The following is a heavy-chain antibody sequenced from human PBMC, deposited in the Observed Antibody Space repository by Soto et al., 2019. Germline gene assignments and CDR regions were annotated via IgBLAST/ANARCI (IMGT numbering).Heavy chain of an antibody. CDR3: ARLNWNYGSHFDY. Sequence: QVTLKESGPVLVKPTETLTLTCTASGFSLSNARMGVSWIRQPPGKALEWLAHIFSNDEKSYSTSLKSRLTISKDTSKSQVVLTMTNMGPVDTATYYCARLNWNYGSHFDYWGQGTLVTVSS. CDR2: IFSNDEK. CDR1: GFSLSNARMG. D-gene: IGHD1-7*01. V-gene: IGHV2-26*01. J-gene: IGHJ4*02.